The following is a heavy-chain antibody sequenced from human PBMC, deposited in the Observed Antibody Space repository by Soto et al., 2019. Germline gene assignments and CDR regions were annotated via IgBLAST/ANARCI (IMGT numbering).Heavy chain of an antibody. D-gene: IGHD3-22*01. J-gene: IGHJ2*01. CDR2: ISAYNGNT. CDR1: GYTFTSYG. V-gene: IGHV1-18*01. CDR3: ARERNYYDSSGYYYGYFDL. Sequence: QVQLVQSGAEVKKPGASVQVSCKASGYTFTSYGISWVRQAPGQGLEWMGWISAYNGNTNYAQKLLGRVTMTTDTSTSTAYMELRSLRSDDTAVYYCARERNYYDSSGYYYGYFDLWGRGTLVTVSS.